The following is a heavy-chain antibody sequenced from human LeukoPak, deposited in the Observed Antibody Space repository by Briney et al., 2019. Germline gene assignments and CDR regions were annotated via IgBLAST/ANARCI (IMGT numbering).Heavy chain of an antibody. V-gene: IGHV4-59*01. D-gene: IGHD2-21*02. CDR1: GGSISSYY. J-gene: IGHJ4*02. Sequence: SETLSLTCTVSGGSISSYYWSWIRQPPGKGLEWIGYIYYSGNTNYNPSLKSRVTISVDTSKNQFSLKLSSVTAADTAVYYCARRLKVTEHFDYWGQGTLVTVSS. CDR2: IYYSGNT. CDR3: ARRLKVTEHFDY.